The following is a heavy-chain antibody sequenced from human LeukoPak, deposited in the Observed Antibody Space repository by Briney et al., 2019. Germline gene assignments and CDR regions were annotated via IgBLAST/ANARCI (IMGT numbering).Heavy chain of an antibody. J-gene: IGHJ4*02. CDR2: IKQDGSEK. V-gene: IGHV3-7*01. Sequence: GGSLRLSCVASGFTFRMYGMSWVRQAPGKGLEWVANIKQDGSEKYYVDSVKGRFTISRDNAKNSLYLQMNSLRVEDTAVYYCARSPRWIFDYWGQGTLVTVSS. CDR3: ARSPRWIFDY. CDR1: GFTFRMYG. D-gene: IGHD4-23*01.